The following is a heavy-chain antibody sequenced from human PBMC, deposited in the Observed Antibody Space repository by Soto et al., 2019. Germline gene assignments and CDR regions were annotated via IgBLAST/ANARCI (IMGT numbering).Heavy chain of an antibody. CDR1: GYTFTGYY. V-gene: IGHV1-2*02. D-gene: IGHD2-2*01. Sequence: ASVKVSCKASGYTFTGYYMHWVRQAPGQGLEWMGWINPNSGGTNYAQKFQGRVTMTRDTSISTAYMELSRLRSDDTAVYYCARVTFNIVVVPAAMDPWGQGTLVTVSS. CDR3: ARVTFNIVVVPAAMDP. J-gene: IGHJ5*02. CDR2: INPNSGGT.